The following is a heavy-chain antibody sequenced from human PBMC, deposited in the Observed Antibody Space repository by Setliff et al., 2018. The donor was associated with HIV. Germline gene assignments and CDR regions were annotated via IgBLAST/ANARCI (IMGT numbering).Heavy chain of an antibody. CDR3: AREALAVGTRWFGP. CDR2: ININEDP. J-gene: IGHJ5*02. V-gene: IGHV4-4*07. D-gene: IGHD6-13*01. Sequence: SETLSLTCTVSGDSMNDYYWTWIRRPAGKALEWIGRININEDPYFKPSLRIRVSMSIDTSKKQFSLKLESMTAAVTAKYYCAREALAVGTRWFGPWGQGTLVTVSS. CDR1: GDSMNDYY.